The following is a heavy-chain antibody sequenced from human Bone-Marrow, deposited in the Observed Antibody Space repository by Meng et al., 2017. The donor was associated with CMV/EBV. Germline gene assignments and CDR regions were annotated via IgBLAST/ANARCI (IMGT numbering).Heavy chain of an antibody. CDR3: ARGGSGYYLYYYYGMDV. Sequence: SETLSLTCTVSGGSISSSSYYWGWIRQPPGKGLEWIGSIYYSGSTYYNPSLKSRVTISVDTSKNQFSLKLSSVTAADTAVYYCARGGSGYYLYYYYGMDVWGQGTTATFSS. D-gene: IGHD3-22*01. V-gene: IGHV4-39*07. CDR1: GGSISSSSYY. J-gene: IGHJ6*02. CDR2: IYYSGST.